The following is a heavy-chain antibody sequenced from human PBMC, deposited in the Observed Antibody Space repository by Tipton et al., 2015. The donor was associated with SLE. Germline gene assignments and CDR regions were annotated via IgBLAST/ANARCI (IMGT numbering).Heavy chain of an antibody. V-gene: IGHV4-39*07. J-gene: IGHJ5*02. Sequence: TLSLTCTVSGGSISSSSYYWGWIRQPPGKGLEWIGSIYYSGSTYYNPSLKSRVTISVDTSKNQFSLKLSSVTAADTAVYYCARDRLDYGGNSGHNWFDPWGQGTLVTVSS. CDR3: ARDRLDYGGNSGHNWFDP. CDR2: IYYSGST. D-gene: IGHD4-23*01. CDR1: GGSISSSSYY.